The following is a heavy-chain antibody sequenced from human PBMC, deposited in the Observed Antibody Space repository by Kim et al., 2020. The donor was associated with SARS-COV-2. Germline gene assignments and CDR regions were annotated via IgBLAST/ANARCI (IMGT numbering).Heavy chain of an antibody. CDR2: ISGSGGST. J-gene: IGHJ4*01. V-gene: IGHV3-23*01. CDR1: GFTFSSYA. Sequence: GGSLRLSCTASGFTFSSYAMRWVRQAPGKGLEWVSGISGSGGSTYYADSVKGRFTISRDNSKNTLYLQMNSLRAEDTAIYYCAKDRQLLPANNFFDYCGDGSLLVVSS. CDR3: AKDRQLLPANNFFDY. D-gene: IGHD2-15*01.